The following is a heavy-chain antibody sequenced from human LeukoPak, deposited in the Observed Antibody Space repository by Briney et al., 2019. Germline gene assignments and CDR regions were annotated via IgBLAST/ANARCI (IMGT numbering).Heavy chain of an antibody. J-gene: IGHJ4*02. CDR1: GGSFSGYY. CDR2: IYYSGST. CDR3: AREGLDLYYFDY. Sequence: TSETLSLTCAVYGGSFSGYYWSWIRQPPGKGLEWIGYIYYSGSTNYNPSLKSRVTISVDTSKNQFSLKLSSVTAADTAVYYCAREGLDLYYFDYWGQGTLVTVSS. V-gene: IGHV4-59*01.